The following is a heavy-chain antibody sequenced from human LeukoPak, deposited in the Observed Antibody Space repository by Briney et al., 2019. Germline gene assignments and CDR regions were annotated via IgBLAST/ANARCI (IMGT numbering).Heavy chain of an antibody. CDR1: GYSFTSYW. CDR2: IDPSDSYT. CDR3: ARPKNWNDPYDAFDI. D-gene: IGHD1-1*01. V-gene: IGHV5-10-1*01. J-gene: IGHJ3*02. Sequence: GESLKISCKGSGYSFTSYWISWVRQMPGKGLEWMGRIDPSDSYTNYSPSFQGHVTISADKSISTAYLEWSSLKASDTAMYYCARPKNWNDPYDAFDIWGQGTMVTVSS.